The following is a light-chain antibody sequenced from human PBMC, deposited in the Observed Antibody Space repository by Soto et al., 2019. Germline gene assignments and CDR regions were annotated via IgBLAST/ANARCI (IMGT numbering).Light chain of an antibody. V-gene: IGKV3-20*01. J-gene: IGKJ4*01. CDR1: QSVSSSS. Sequence: EIVLTQSPGTLSLSPGERATLSCRASQSVSSSSLAWYQQKPGQAPRLLIYGASSTSTGIPDRFSGSGSGTDFTLTISRLEPEEFAVYYCHQYDSSPLTFGGGTKVEIK. CDR3: HQYDSSPLT. CDR2: GAS.